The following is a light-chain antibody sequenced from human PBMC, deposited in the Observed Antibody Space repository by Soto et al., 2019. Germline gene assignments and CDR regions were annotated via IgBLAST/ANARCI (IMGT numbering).Light chain of an antibody. V-gene: IGLV2-14*01. Sequence: QSVLTQPASVSGSPGQSITISCTGTSSDVGGYNYVSWYQQHPGKAPKLMIYEVSNRPSGVSNRFSGSKSGNTASLTISGLQDEDQADYSCSSYKSRSTYGFGTGTKVTV. CDR3: SSYKSRSTYG. CDR2: EVS. CDR1: SSDVGGYNY. J-gene: IGLJ1*01.